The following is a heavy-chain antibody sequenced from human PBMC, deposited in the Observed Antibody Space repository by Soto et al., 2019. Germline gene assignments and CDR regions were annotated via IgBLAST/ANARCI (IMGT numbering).Heavy chain of an antibody. CDR2: VKQDGSEI. CDR1: GFTFSNYW. CDR3: ARDPGISSGWYYFDY. Sequence: EVHLVESGGGLAQSGGSLRLSCAASGFTFSNYWMTWVRQAPGKGLEWVASVKQDGSEIYYGDSVKGRFTISRDNAKNSLFLQLNSLRAEDTAMYYCARDPGISSGWYYFDYWGQGTLVTVSS. D-gene: IGHD6-19*01. V-gene: IGHV3-7*05. J-gene: IGHJ4*02.